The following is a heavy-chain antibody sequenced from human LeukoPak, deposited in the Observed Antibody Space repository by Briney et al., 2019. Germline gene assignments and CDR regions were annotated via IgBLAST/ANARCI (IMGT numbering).Heavy chain of an antibody. D-gene: IGHD3-16*01. CDR1: GFTFSGHN. J-gene: IGHJ4*02. CDR3: ARAMSTFGGVRNYFDS. V-gene: IGHV3-48*04. Sequence: GGSLRLSCAASGFTFSGHNMNWVRQAPGKGLEWISFVSTSSGTIYYADSVNGRFRISRDNAKSSLDLEMNSLRAEDTAVYYCARAMSTFGGVRNYFDSWGQGTLVTVSS. CDR2: VSTSSGTI.